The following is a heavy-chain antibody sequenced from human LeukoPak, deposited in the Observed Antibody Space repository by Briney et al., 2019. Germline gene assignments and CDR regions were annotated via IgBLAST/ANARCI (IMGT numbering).Heavy chain of an antibody. J-gene: IGHJ4*02. CDR1: GFTFSSDG. Sequence: GRSLRLSCAASGFTFSSDGMHWVRQAPGKGLEWVAVIWYDGSNKYYADSVKGRFTISRDNSKNTLYLQMNSLRAEDTAVYYCARPLSTDYYGSGSYSYWGQGTLVTVSS. D-gene: IGHD3-10*01. V-gene: IGHV3-33*01. CDR2: IWYDGSNK. CDR3: ARPLSTDYYGSGSYSY.